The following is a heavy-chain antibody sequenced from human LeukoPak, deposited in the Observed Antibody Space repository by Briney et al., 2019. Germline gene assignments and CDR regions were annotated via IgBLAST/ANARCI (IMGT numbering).Heavy chain of an antibody. Sequence: SETLSLACAVYGGSFSGYYWSWIRQPPGKGLEWIGEINHSGSTNYNPSLKSRVTISVDTSKNQFSLKLSSVTAADTAVYYCARGQIAVAGRGNDYWGQGTLVTVSS. D-gene: IGHD6-19*01. CDR1: GGSFSGYY. V-gene: IGHV4-34*01. CDR2: INHSGST. J-gene: IGHJ4*02. CDR3: ARGQIAVAGRGNDY.